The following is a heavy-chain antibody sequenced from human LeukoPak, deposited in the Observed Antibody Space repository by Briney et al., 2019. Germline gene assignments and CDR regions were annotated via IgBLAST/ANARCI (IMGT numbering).Heavy chain of an antibody. V-gene: IGHV1-46*01. Sequence: ASVKVSCKASGGTFSSYAISWVRQAPGQGLEWMGIINPSGGSTSYAQKFQGRVTMTRDTSTSTVYMELSSLRSEDTAVYYCARGGTYFNFDYWGQGTLVTVSS. CDR3: ARGGTYFNFDY. D-gene: IGHD3-9*01. J-gene: IGHJ4*02. CDR2: INPSGGST. CDR1: GGTFSSYA.